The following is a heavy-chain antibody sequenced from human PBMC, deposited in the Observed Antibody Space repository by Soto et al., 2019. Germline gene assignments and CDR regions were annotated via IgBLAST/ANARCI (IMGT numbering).Heavy chain of an antibody. CDR3: AREATGTYYYYYGMDV. V-gene: IGHV3-30-3*01. CDR2: ISYDGSNK. D-gene: IGHD1-1*01. CDR1: GFTFSSYA. Sequence: QVQLVESGGGVVQPGRSLRLSCAASGFTFSSYAMHWVRQAPSKGLEWVAVISYDGSNKYYADSVKGRFTISSDNSKNTLYLQMKSLRAEDTAVYYCAREATGTYYYYYGMDVWGQGTTVTVSS. J-gene: IGHJ6*02.